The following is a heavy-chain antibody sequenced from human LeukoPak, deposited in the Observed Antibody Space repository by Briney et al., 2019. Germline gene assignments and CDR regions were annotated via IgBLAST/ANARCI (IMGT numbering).Heavy chain of an antibody. J-gene: IGHJ5*02. Sequence: GRSLRLSCAASGFTFDDYAMHWVRQAPGKGLEWVSGISWNSGSIGYADSVKGRFTISRDNAKNSLYLQMNSLRAEDTALYYCAKDLNTGKFDPWGQGTLVTVSS. CDR2: ISWNSGSI. CDR3: AKDLNTGKFDP. V-gene: IGHV3-9*01. D-gene: IGHD1-14*01. CDR1: GFTFDDYA.